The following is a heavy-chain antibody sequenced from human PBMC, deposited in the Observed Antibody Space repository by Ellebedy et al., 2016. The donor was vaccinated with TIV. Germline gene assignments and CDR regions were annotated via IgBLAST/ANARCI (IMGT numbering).Heavy chain of an antibody. J-gene: IGHJ4*02. CDR3: AKGTSSGFNYDRVGSEY. Sequence: GGSLRLSCAASGFTFSSFAMHWVRQAPGKGLEWLSVISGGGDSTYHADSVKGRFTVTRDNSKTTLYLQMDRLGAEDTAVYYCAKGTSSGFNYDRVGSEYWGQGTLVTVSS. CDR1: GFTFSSFA. D-gene: IGHD3-16*01. V-gene: IGHV3-23*01. CDR2: ISGGGDST.